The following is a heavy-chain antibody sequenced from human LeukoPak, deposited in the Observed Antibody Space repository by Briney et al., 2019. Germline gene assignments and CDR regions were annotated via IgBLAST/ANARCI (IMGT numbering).Heavy chain of an antibody. V-gene: IGHV3-11*04. CDR3: ARDYSSGWYVNY. D-gene: IGHD6-19*01. Sequence: GGSLRLSCAASGFTFSDYYMSWIRQAPGKGLEWVSYISSSGSTIYYADSVKGRFTISRDNAKNSVYLQMNSLRAEDTAVYYCARDYSSGWYVNYWGQGTLVTVSS. CDR1: GFTFSDYY. J-gene: IGHJ4*02. CDR2: ISSSGSTI.